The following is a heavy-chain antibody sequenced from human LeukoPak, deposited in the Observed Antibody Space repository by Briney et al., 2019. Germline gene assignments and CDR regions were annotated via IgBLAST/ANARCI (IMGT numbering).Heavy chain of an antibody. Sequence: SETLSLTCTVSGYSISSGYYWGWIRQPPGKGLEWIASIYHSGSTYYNMSLKSRVTISVDTSKNQFSLKLSSVTAADTAVYYCARDGRIQFPVTNWLGPWGQGTQVIVSS. CDR3: ARDGRIQFPVTNWLGP. J-gene: IGHJ5*02. CDR1: GYSISSGYY. D-gene: IGHD5-24*01. V-gene: IGHV4-38-2*02. CDR2: IYHSGST.